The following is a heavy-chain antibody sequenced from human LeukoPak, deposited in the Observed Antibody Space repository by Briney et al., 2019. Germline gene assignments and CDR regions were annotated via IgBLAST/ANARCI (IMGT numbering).Heavy chain of an antibody. Sequence: ASVKVSCKASGYTFTGYYIHWVRQAPGQGLEWMGWINPNSGGTNYTQKFQGWVTMTRDTSIGTVYMELSRLRSDDTAVYYCARDIVSSFLKGATVTHVFDYWGQGTLVTVSS. CDR3: ARDIVSSFLKGATVTHVFDY. J-gene: IGHJ4*02. D-gene: IGHD4-17*01. CDR2: INPNSGGT. CDR1: GYTFTGYY. V-gene: IGHV1-2*04.